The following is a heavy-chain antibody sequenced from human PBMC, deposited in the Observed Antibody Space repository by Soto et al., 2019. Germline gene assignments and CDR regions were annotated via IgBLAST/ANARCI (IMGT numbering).Heavy chain of an antibody. V-gene: IGHV4-31*03. CDR1: GGSISSGAYY. J-gene: IGHJ4*02. D-gene: IGHD6-19*01. CDR3: ARLLLSGWPQYFFDY. Sequence: TRTLTCTVAGGSISSGAYYWSWIRQHPGKGLEWIGYIYYSGHTYYNPSLKSRVTISVDTSKNQFSLKLSSVTAADTAVYYCARLLLSGWPQYFFDYRGQGTLVTVSS. CDR2: IYYSGHT.